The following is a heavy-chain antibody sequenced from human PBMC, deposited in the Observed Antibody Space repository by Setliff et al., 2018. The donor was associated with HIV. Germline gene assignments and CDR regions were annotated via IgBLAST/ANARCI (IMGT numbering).Heavy chain of an antibody. J-gene: IGHJ6*03. CDR2: ISPYNGNT. CDR3: AKGERRVADISDLNYMGV. D-gene: IGHD1-1*01. Sequence: ASVKVSCKTSGYRFVTCGISWVRQAPGQGLEWMGWISPYNGNTNYAQNFQGRLTVTKDTSTNTAYMQLSGLTYEDTAVYYCAKGERRVADISDLNYMGVWGKGTMVTVSS. V-gene: IGHV1-18*01. CDR1: GYRFVTCG.